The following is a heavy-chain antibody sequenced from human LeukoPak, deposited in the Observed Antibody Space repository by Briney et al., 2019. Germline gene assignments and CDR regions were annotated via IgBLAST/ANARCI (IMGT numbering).Heavy chain of an antibody. Sequence: SETLSLTCTVSGASVGSAGYYWSWIRQPPGGGLEWIGYVYYIANTNYNPSLKSRVTMSVDPSKNQFSLKLSSVTAADTAVYYCARGGYSGYDSDLDYWGQGTLVTVSS. D-gene: IGHD5-12*01. CDR3: ARGGYSGYDSDLDY. J-gene: IGHJ4*02. V-gene: IGHV4-61*08. CDR2: VYYIANT. CDR1: GASVGSAGYY.